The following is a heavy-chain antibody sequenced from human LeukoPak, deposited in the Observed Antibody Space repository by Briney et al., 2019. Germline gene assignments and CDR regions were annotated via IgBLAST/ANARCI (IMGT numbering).Heavy chain of an antibody. CDR2: ISYNGNNQ. CDR1: GFTFSHYG. D-gene: IGHD3-22*01. J-gene: IGHJ4*02. CDR3: ARDADTSGYFSFFDR. V-gene: IGHV3-30*12. Sequence: GGSLRLSCAASGFTFSHYGMMWVRQAHGKGLEWVAMISYNGNNQRPADSVKGRFTVSRDNSKNTLYLQMNNLRAEDSAVYYCARDADTSGYFSFFDRWGQGTLVTVSS.